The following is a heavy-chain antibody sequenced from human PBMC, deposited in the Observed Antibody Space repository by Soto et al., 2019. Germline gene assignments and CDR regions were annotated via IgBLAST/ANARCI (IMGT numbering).Heavy chain of an antibody. CDR1: GGSFSGYY. Sequence: SETLSLTCAVYGGSFSGYYWSWILQPPGKGLEWIGEINHSGSTNYNPSLKSRVTISVDTSKNQFSLKLSSVTAADTAVYYCARHLGYYFDYWGQGTLVTVSS. J-gene: IGHJ4*02. V-gene: IGHV4-34*01. CDR2: INHSGST. D-gene: IGHD3-16*01. CDR3: ARHLGYYFDY.